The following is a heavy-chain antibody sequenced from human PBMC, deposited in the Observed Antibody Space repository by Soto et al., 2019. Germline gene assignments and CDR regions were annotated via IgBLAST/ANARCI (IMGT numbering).Heavy chain of an antibody. CDR1: GGSISSSNW. J-gene: IGHJ6*02. V-gene: IGHV4-4*02. D-gene: IGHD2-2*01. CDR2: IYHSGST. CDR3: AKAPTDPDCNSHSSYGCKSFYGLDV. Sequence: SETLSLTCVVSGGSISSSNWWSWVRQPPGKGLEWIGAIYHSGSTNYSPSLKSRVTISVDKSKNQFSLKVSSVTAADTAVYYCAKAPTDPDCNSHSSYGCKSFYGLDVWGQGTTVTVSS.